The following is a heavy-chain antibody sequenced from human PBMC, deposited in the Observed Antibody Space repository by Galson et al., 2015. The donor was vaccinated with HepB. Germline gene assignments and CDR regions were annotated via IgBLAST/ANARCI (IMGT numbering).Heavy chain of an antibody. CDR1: GFTFSSYA. Sequence: SLRLSCAASGFTFSSYAMHWVRQAPGKGLEWVAVISYDGSNKYYADSVKGRFTISRDNSKNTLYLQMNSLRAEDTAVYYCARDDFRYYYDSSGYPDAFDIWGQGTMVTVSS. V-gene: IGHV3-30*04. CDR2: ISYDGSNK. J-gene: IGHJ3*02. D-gene: IGHD3-22*01. CDR3: ARDDFRYYYDSSGYPDAFDI.